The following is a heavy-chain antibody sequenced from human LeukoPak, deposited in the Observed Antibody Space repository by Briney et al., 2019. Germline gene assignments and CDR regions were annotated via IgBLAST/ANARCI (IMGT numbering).Heavy chain of an antibody. D-gene: IGHD6-13*01. V-gene: IGHV1-18*01. CDR1: GYTFTSYG. CDR2: ISAYNGNT. Sequence: GASVKVSCKASGYTFTSYGISWVRQAPGQGLEWTGWISAYNGNTNYAQKLQGRVTMTTDTSTSTAYMELRSLRSDDTAVYYCARDWTIRTRSVAAAGYWGQGTLVTVSS. J-gene: IGHJ4*02. CDR3: ARDWTIRTRSVAAAGY.